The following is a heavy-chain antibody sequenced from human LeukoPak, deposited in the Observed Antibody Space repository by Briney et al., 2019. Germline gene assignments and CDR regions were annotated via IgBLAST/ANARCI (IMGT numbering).Heavy chain of an antibody. V-gene: IGHV3-53*01. CDR2: IYSGGST. J-gene: IGHJ3*02. CDR3: ARAAPSGSYRKAAFDI. Sequence: PGGCLRLSCAASGVTVSSNYMSWVREAPGKGLEWGSVIYSGGSTYYADSVKGRFTISRDNSKNTLYLQMNSLRAEDTAVYYCARAAPSGSYRKAAFDIWGQGTMVTVSS. CDR1: GVTVSSNY. D-gene: IGHD1-26*01.